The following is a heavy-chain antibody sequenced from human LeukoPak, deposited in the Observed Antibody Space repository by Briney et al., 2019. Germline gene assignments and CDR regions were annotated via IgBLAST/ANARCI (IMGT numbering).Heavy chain of an antibody. J-gene: IGHJ6*03. D-gene: IGHD2/OR15-2a*01. CDR2: IRYDGTNK. CDR3: AKMRMYYYYMDV. V-gene: IGHV3-30*02. CDR1: RFTFRSYG. Sequence: PGGSLRLSCAASRFTFRSYGMHWVRQAPGKGLEWVAFIRYDGTNKYYADSVKGRFTISRDNSKNTLYMEMNSLRDEDTAVYYCAKMRMYYYYMDVWGKGTTVTVSS.